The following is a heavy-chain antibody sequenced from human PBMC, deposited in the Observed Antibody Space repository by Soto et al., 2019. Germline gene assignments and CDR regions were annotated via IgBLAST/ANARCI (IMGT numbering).Heavy chain of an antibody. D-gene: IGHD3-22*01. V-gene: IGHV1-2*02. CDR2: INANSGDT. CDR1: GYIFTGYY. CDR3: ESDHRYHREDYFDTRAYIDC. Sequence: ASVKVSCKVSGYIFTGYYIHWVRQAPGQGLDWMGWINANSGDTNYAQRFQGRVTMTRDTPISTAYMVLTGLTSDDTAVYDCESDHRYHREDYFDTRAYIDCWGQGAQVPV. J-gene: IGHJ4*02.